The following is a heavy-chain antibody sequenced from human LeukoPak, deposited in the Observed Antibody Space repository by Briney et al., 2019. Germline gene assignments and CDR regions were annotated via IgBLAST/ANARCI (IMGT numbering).Heavy chain of an antibody. CDR1: GVIVTSYY. V-gene: IGHV3-66*01. CDR2: IYSGGTK. J-gene: IGHJ6*02. D-gene: IGHD4-11*01. Sequence: PGGSLRLSCEASGVIVTSYYMTWVRQAPGKGLEWVSVIYSGGTKYYADSVKGSVAISMDNSKNTVFLQMNSVRAEDTAVYYCARSYSNHLFGMDVWGQGTTVTVSS. CDR3: ARSYSNHLFGMDV.